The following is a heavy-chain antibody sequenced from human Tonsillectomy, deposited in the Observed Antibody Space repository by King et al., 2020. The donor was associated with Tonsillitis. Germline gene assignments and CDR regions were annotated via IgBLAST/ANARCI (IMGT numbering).Heavy chain of an antibody. CDR1: GFTFSSYS. CDR3: ARYPDCGGVCYHPYFDY. D-gene: IGHD2-21*02. Sequence: VQLVESGGGLVQPGGSLRLSCAVSGFTFSSYSLNWVRQAPGKGLEWVSYISSRSSTIYYADSVKGRFTISRDNAKNSLYLQMNSLRAEDTAVYYCARYPDCGGVCYHPYFDYWGQGTLVTVSS. J-gene: IGHJ4*02. V-gene: IGHV3-48*01. CDR2: ISSRSSTI.